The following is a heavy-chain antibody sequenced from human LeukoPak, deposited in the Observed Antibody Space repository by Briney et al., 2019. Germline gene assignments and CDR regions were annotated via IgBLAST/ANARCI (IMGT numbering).Heavy chain of an antibody. CDR2: IKRKSDGETT. Sequence: PGGSLRLSCAASGFGFSYAWMSWVRQAPGKGPEWIGRIKRKSDGETTDYAAPVKGRFTISRDDSKNTLLLQMNSLKTEDTAFYYCTTAPSGYAYMNGWHLDYWGQGALVTVSS. D-gene: IGHD5-18*01. CDR3: TTAPSGYAYMNGWHLDY. V-gene: IGHV3-15*01. J-gene: IGHJ4*02. CDR1: GFGFSYAW.